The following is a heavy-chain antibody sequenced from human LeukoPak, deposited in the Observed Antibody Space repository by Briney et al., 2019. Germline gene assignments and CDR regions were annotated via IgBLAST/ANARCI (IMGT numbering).Heavy chain of an antibody. CDR1: GGSFSGYY. Sequence: PSETLSLTCAVYGGSFSGYYWSWIRQPPGKGLEWIGEINHSGSTNYNPSLKSRVTISVDTSKNQFSLKLSSVTAADTAVYSCARGKGYCSGGSCYYYMDVWGKGTTVTVSS. V-gene: IGHV4-34*01. J-gene: IGHJ6*03. D-gene: IGHD2-15*01. CDR3: ARGKGYCSGGSCYYYMDV. CDR2: INHSGST.